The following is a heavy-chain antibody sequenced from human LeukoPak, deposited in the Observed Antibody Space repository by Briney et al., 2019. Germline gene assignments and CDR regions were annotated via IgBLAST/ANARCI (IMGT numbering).Heavy chain of an antibody. D-gene: IGHD3-22*01. CDR1: GGTFSSYA. Sequence: SSVKVSCKASGGTFSSYAISWVRQAPGQGLEWMGGIFPIFGTANYAQKFQGRVTITTDESTSTAYMELSSLRSEDTAVYYCARVGAVITPYYYYYYYMDVWGKGTTVTVSS. CDR3: ARVGAVITPYYYYYYYMDV. V-gene: IGHV1-69*05. CDR2: IFPIFGTA. J-gene: IGHJ6*03.